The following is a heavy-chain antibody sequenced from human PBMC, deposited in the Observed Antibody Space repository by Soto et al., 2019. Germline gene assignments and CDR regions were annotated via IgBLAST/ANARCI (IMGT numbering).Heavy chain of an antibody. Sequence: PSQTLSLTCVISGYSVSSNSAAWNLIRQSPSRGLEWLGRTYYRSKWYKEYAASVRSRITINPDTSKNQFSLQLNSVSPEDTAVYYCARTVGWLDPWGQGTLVTVSS. V-gene: IGHV6-1*01. CDR2: TYYRSKWYK. CDR3: ARTVGWLDP. D-gene: IGHD2-15*01. CDR1: GYSVSSNSAA. J-gene: IGHJ5*02.